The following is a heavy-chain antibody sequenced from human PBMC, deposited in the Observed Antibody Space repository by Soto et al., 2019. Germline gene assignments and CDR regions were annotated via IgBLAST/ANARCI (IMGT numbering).Heavy chain of an antibody. CDR1: GGTFGNFT. D-gene: IGHD1-1*01. CDR2: IIPLFQTA. J-gene: IGHJ6*02. Sequence: QVQLVQSGAEVKKPGSSVKVSCKASGGTFGNFTISWVRQAPGQGPEWMGGIIPLFQTANYALKFQGRVKITADESTSTAYMELNSLRSEDTAVYYCARWSHWNPLYYYGMDVWGQGTTVIVSS. V-gene: IGHV1-69*01. CDR3: ARWSHWNPLYYYGMDV.